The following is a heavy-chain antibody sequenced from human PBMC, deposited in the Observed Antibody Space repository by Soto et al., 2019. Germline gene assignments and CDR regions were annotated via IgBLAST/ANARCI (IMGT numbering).Heavy chain of an antibody. CDR2: IYHSGST. V-gene: IGHV4-4*02. D-gene: IGHD2-2*02. Sequence: QVQLQESGPGLVKPSGTLSLTCAVSGGSISSSNWWSWVRQPPGKGLEWIGEIYHSGSTNYNPSLKSRVTISVDKSKHQFSLKLSSVTAADTAVYYCARDREGDCSSTSCYTDAFDIWGQGTMVTVSS. CDR3: ARDREGDCSSTSCYTDAFDI. CDR1: GGSISSSNW. J-gene: IGHJ3*02.